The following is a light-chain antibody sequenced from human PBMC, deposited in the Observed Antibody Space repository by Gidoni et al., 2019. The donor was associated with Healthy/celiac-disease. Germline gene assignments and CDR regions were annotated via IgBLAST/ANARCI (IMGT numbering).Light chain of an antibody. CDR1: QSVSSN. CDR3: QQYNNWLS. V-gene: IGKV3-15*01. J-gene: IGKJ1*01. CDR2: GAS. Sequence: EIVMTQSPATLSVSPGERATLSSRASQSVSSNLAWYQQKPGQAPRLLIYGASTRATGIPARFSGSGSGTEFTLTNSSLQSEDFAVYYCQQYNNWLSFGQGTKVEIK.